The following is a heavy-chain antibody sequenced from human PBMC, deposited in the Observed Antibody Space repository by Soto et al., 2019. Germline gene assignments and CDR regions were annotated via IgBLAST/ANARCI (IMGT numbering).Heavy chain of an antibody. J-gene: IGHJ6*02. D-gene: IGHD2-15*01. Sequence: SETLSLTCTVSGGSISSSSYYWGWIRQPPGKGLEWIGSIYYSGSTYYNPSLKSRVTISVDTSKNQFSLTLSSVTAADTAVYYCARLRYCSGGSCYFYYYYYGMDVWGQGTTVTVSS. CDR1: GGSISSSSYY. V-gene: IGHV4-39*01. CDR3: ARLRYCSGGSCYFYYYYYGMDV. CDR2: IYYSGST.